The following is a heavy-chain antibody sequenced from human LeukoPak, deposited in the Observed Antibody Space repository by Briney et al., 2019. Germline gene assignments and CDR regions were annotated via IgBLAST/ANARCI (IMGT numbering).Heavy chain of an antibody. Sequence: PGGSLRLSCAASGFTFSTYEFNWVRQAPRKGLEWLSYISSSGGTIYYADPVKGRFTISRDNAKNSLYLQMDSLRAEDTAIYYCARGARGYTYGRFDYWGQGTLVTVSS. CDR3: ARGARGYTYGRFDY. CDR2: ISSSGGTI. D-gene: IGHD5-18*01. V-gene: IGHV3-48*03. CDR1: GFTFSTYE. J-gene: IGHJ4*02.